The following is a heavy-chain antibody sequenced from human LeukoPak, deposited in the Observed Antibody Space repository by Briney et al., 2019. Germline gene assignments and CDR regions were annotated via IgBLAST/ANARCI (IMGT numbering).Heavy chain of an antibody. Sequence: GGSLRLSCAASGFTFSSYAMSWVRQAPGKGLEWVAAISGSGGSTYYADSVKGRFTISRDNSKNTLYLQMNSLRAEDTAVYYCAKVLVVVPAATPFDYWGQGTLVTVSS. CDR3: AKVLVVVPAATPFDY. D-gene: IGHD2-2*02. V-gene: IGHV3-23*01. CDR1: GFTFSSYA. J-gene: IGHJ4*02. CDR2: ISGSGGST.